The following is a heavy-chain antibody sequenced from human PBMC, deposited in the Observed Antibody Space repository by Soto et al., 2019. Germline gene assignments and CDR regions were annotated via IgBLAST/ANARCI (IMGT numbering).Heavy chain of an antibody. CDR1: GFTFSSYA. J-gene: IGHJ4*02. D-gene: IGHD3-3*01. V-gene: IGHV3-23*01. CDR3: AKAPFYDLWSGYVAADFDY. CDR2: ISGSGGST. Sequence: PGGSLRLSCAASGFTFSSYAMSWVRQAPGKGLEWVSAISGSGGSTYYADSVKGRFTISRDNSKNTLYLQMNSLRAEDTAVYYCAKAPFYDLWSGYVAADFDYWGQGTLVTVSS.